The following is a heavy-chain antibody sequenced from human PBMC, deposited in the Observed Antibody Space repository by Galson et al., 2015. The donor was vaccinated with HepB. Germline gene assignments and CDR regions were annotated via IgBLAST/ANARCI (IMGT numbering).Heavy chain of an antibody. CDR2: ISYDGSNK. V-gene: IGHV3-30*03. D-gene: IGHD1-26*01. Sequence: SLRLSCAASGFTFNSYGMHWVRQAPGKGLEWVAVISYDGSNKNYADSWKGRCTISRDNSKNTLYLQMNSLRTEDTAVYYCAAGSYSFDYWGQGTLVTVSS. J-gene: IGHJ4*02. CDR3: AAGSYSFDY. CDR1: GFTFNSYG.